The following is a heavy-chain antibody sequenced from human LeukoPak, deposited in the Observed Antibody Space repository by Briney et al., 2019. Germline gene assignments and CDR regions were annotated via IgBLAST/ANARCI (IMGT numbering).Heavy chain of an antibody. Sequence: PGGSLRLSCAGSGFTFSSYGMSWVRQAPGKGLEWVSAVSSGGTNTYYADAVKGRFTVSRDNSKDTLYLQVNSLRAEDTAVYYCAKDAVTSAMGATRFDSWGQGTLLTVSS. CDR1: GFTFSSYG. CDR3: AKDAVTSAMGATRFDS. V-gene: IGHV3-23*01. CDR2: VSSGGTNT. D-gene: IGHD1-26*01. J-gene: IGHJ4*02.